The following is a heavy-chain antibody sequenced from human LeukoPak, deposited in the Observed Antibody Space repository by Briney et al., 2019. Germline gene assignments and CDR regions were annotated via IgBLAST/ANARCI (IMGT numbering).Heavy chain of an antibody. J-gene: IGHJ4*02. CDR1: GFTFSSYW. Sequence: PGGSLRLSCAASGFTFSSYWMSWVRQAPGKGLEWVANIKQDGSEKYYVDSVKGRFTISRDNAKNSVYLQMNSLRAEDTAVYYCARDREWPKIWFGESAYFDYWGQGTVVTVSS. D-gene: IGHD3-10*01. CDR3: ARDREWPKIWFGESAYFDY. V-gene: IGHV3-7*05. CDR2: IKQDGSEK.